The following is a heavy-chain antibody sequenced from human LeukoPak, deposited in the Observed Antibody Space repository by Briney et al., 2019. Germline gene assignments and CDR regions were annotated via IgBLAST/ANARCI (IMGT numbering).Heavy chain of an antibody. V-gene: IGHV3-23*01. CDR2: LSESGDVT. CDR1: GFAFSNYA. D-gene: IGHD5-24*01. J-gene: IGHJ5*02. Sequence: SGGSLRLSCAASGFAFSNYAMNWVRQAPGKGLEWVSSLSESGDVTSYADSVKGRFTIPRDNSRNILHLQMSSLRAEDTAIYYCAKQFVDIWGQGTLVIVSS. CDR3: AKQFVDI.